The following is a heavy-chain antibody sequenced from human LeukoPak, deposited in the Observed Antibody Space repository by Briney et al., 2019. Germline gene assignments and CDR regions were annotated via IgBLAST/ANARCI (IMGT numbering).Heavy chain of an antibody. J-gene: IGHJ4*02. V-gene: IGHV6-1*01. CDR1: GDIVSSNSAA. CDR3: AREQTGFDY. Sequence: SQTLSLTCAISGDIVSSNSAAWNWIRQSPARGLEWLGRTYYRSKWFNEYGISVKSRITINSDTPKNQFSLHLNSVTPEDTAMYYCAREQTGFDYWGQGTLVTVSS. CDR2: TYYRSKWFN.